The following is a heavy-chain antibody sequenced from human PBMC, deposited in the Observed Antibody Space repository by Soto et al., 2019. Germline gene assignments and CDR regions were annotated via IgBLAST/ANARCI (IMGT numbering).Heavy chain of an antibody. CDR2: INAGNGNT. CDR3: AREAYCGGDCYPFDY. Sequence: ASVKVSCKAAGYTFTSYAMHWVRQAPGQRLEWMGWINAGNGNTKYSQKFQGRVTITRDTSASTAYMELSSLRSEDTAVYYCAREAYCGGDCYPFDYWGQGTLVTVSS. J-gene: IGHJ4*02. V-gene: IGHV1-3*01. D-gene: IGHD2-21*02. CDR1: GYTFTSYA.